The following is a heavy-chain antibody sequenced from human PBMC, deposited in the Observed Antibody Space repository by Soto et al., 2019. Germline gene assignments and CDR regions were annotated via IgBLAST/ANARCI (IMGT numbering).Heavy chain of an antibody. CDR3: VRDRGYTGYDLEY. J-gene: IGHJ4*02. CDR1: GFPFRTYA. CDR2: INNNSDTI. V-gene: IGHV3-48*02. D-gene: IGHD5-12*01. Sequence: EVQLVESGGGLTQPGGSLRVSCAASGFPFRTYAMNWVRQAPGKGLEWVSYINNNSDTIYYADSVKGRFTISRDNAKNSLYLQMNSLRDEDTAVYYCVRDRGYTGYDLEYWGQGTLVTVSS.